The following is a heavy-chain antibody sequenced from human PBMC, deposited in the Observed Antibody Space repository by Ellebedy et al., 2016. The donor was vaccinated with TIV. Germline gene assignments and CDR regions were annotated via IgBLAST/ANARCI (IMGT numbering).Heavy chain of an antibody. V-gene: IGHV3-53*01. CDR2: IYSGGTT. D-gene: IGHD3-10*01. CDR1: GFTVSSNY. J-gene: IGHJ4*02. CDR3: ARRGGLLGPFDY. Sequence: GGSLRLSXVASGFTVSSNYMTWVRQAPGKGLEWVSVIYSGGTTYYADSVKGRFTISKDNSKNTVYLQMNSLRAEDTAVYYCARRGGLLGPFDYWGQGTLVTVSS.